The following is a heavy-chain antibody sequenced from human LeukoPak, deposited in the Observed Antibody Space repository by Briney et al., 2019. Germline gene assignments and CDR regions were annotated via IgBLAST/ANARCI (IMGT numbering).Heavy chain of an antibody. V-gene: IGHV1-2*02. Sequence: ASVKVSCKASGYTFTGYYMHWVRQAPGQGLEWMGWINPNSGGTNYAQKLQGRVTMTRDTSISTAYMELSRLRSDDTAVYYCASPPYGSSWYYFDYWGQGTLVTVSS. CDR1: GYTFTGYY. J-gene: IGHJ4*02. CDR2: INPNSGGT. D-gene: IGHD6-13*01. CDR3: ASPPYGSSWYYFDY.